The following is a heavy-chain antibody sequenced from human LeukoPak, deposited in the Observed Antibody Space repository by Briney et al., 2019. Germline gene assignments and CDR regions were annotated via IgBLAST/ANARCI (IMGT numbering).Heavy chain of an antibody. J-gene: IGHJ4*02. D-gene: IGHD6-19*01. Sequence: GGSLRLSCAASGFTFSSYSMNWVRQAPGKGLEWVSSISSSSSYIYYADSVKGRFTISRDNAKNSLYLQMNSLRAADTAVYYCARDQVSVAGTGIDYWGQGTLVTVSS. V-gene: IGHV3-21*01. CDR2: ISSSSSYI. CDR3: ARDQVSVAGTGIDY. CDR1: GFTFSSYS.